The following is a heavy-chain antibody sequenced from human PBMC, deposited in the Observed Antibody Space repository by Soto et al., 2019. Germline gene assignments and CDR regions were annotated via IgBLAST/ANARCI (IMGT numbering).Heavy chain of an antibody. CDR1: GGTFSSDA. J-gene: IGHJ6*02. CDR2: IIPIFGTA. Sequence: SVKVSGKASGGTFSSDAISWVRPAPGQGLESMGGIIPIFGTANYAQKFQGRVTITADESTSTAYMELSSLRSEDTAVYYCARGAISYYYYYYGMDVWG. V-gene: IGHV1-69*13. D-gene: IGHD1-26*01. CDR3: ARGAISYYYYYYGMDV.